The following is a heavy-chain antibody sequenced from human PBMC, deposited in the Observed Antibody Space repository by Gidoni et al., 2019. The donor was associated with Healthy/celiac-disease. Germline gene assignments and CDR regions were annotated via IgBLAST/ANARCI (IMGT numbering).Heavy chain of an antibody. CDR2: SIPIFGTA. V-gene: IGHV1-69*01. Sequence: QVQLVQSGAEVKTPGSSVTVSCQASGVTFSSYAISWVRKAPGQGLEGMGGSIPIFGTAKSAQKFQGRVTITADESTSTAYMELSSLRSEDTAVYYCARASEYSSSYYFDYWGQGTLVTVSS. CDR1: GVTFSSYA. J-gene: IGHJ4*02. D-gene: IGHD6-6*01. CDR3: ARASEYSSSYYFDY.